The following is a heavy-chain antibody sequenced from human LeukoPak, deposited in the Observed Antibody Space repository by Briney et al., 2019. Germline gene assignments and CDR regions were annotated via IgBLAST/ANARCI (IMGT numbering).Heavy chain of an antibody. Sequence: GGSLRLSCAASGFTFSNAWMNWVRQAPGKGLEWVSSISSSSSYIYYADSVKGRFTISRDNAKNSLYLQMNSLRAEDTAVYYCARDVAAAGNRDYWGQGTLVTVSS. D-gene: IGHD6-13*01. CDR3: ARDVAAAGNRDY. V-gene: IGHV3-21*01. CDR2: ISSSSSYI. CDR1: GFTFSNAW. J-gene: IGHJ4*02.